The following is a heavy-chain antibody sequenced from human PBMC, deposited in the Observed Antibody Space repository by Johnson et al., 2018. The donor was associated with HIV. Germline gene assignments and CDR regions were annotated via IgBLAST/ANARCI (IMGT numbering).Heavy chain of an antibody. CDR2: MSFDGNNR. D-gene: IGHD6-6*01. CDR1: GLTFSSNP. CDR3: ARDSSNSFRFEMYAFDI. V-gene: IGHV3-30-3*01. J-gene: IGHJ3*02. Sequence: QVQLVESGGGVVQPGRSLRLSCAASGLTFSSNPMHWVRQAPGKGLEWVAVMSFDGNNRYYADSVKGRFTISRDNSKNTLYLQMNSLRPEDTAVYYCARDSSNSFRFEMYAFDIWGQGTMVTVSS.